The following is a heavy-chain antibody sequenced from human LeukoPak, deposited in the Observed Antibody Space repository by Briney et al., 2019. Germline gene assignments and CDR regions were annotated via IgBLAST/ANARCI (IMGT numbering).Heavy chain of an antibody. CDR1: GGSISSYY. D-gene: IGHD4-17*01. V-gene: IGHV4-59*08. Sequence: SETLSLTCTVSGGSISSYYWSWIRQPPGKGPEWIGYIYYSGSTNYNPSLKSRVTISVDTSKNQFSLKLSSVTAADTAAYYCASDYGDYGPFVYWGQGTLVTVSS. CDR3: ASDYGDYGPFVY. J-gene: IGHJ4*02. CDR2: IYYSGST.